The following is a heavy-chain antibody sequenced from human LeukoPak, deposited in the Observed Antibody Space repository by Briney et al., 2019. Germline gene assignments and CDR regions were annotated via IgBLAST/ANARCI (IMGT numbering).Heavy chain of an antibody. CDR1: GGSISSYY. Sequence: PSGALSLTCTVSGGSISSYYWSWIRQPPGKGLEWIGYIYYSGSINYNPSLRSRVTMSGDTSKNQCSLKLSSVTAADTAVYYCAREYYYESSAAFDYWGQGTLVTVSS. V-gene: IGHV4-59*08. D-gene: IGHD3-22*01. CDR2: IYYSGSI. J-gene: IGHJ4*02. CDR3: AREYYYESSAAFDY.